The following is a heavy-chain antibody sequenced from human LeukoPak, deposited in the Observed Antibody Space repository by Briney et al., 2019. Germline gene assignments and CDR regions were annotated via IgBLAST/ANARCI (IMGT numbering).Heavy chain of an antibody. CDR3: ARDILRYCSGGSCYSGY. CDR1: GFTFSSYA. Sequence: GGSLRLSCAASGFTFSSYAMSWVRQAPGKGLEWVSAISGSGGSTYYADSVKGRFTISRDNSKNTLYLQMNSLRAEDTAVYYCARDILRYCSGGSCYSGYWGQGTLVTVSS. CDR2: ISGSGGST. V-gene: IGHV3-23*01. D-gene: IGHD2-15*01. J-gene: IGHJ4*02.